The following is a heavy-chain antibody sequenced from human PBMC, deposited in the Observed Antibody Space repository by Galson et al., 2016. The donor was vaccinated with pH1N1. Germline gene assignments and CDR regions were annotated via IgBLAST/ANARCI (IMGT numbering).Heavy chain of an antibody. D-gene: IGHD3-9*01. Sequence: QSGAEVKKPGESLKISCEGFGYSLTNYWIVWVRQMPGKGLEWVGIIYLGDSHTTYSPSFQGQVTISADKSISTAYLERSSPKASDTATYYCASTRPEFRYFDWQKPHSFDYWGQGTLVTVSS. V-gene: IGHV5-51*01. CDR3: ASTRPEFRYFDWQKPHSFDY. CDR2: IYLGDSHT. CDR1: GYSLTNYW. J-gene: IGHJ4*02.